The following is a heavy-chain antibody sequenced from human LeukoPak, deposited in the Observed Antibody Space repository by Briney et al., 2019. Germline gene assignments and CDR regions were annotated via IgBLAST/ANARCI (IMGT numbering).Heavy chain of an antibody. CDR1: GFSFSNHG. V-gene: IGHV3-33*01. CDR2: LWTDGSTR. Sequence: GRSLRLSCAASGFSFSNHGMHWVRQAPGKGLEWVAFLWTDGSTRFYVDSVKSRFTISRDNSKNMLFLQMHSMRAEDTAVYYCARSVYGDYTWIDPWGQGTLVTVSS. J-gene: IGHJ5*02. D-gene: IGHD4-17*01. CDR3: ARSVYGDYTWIDP.